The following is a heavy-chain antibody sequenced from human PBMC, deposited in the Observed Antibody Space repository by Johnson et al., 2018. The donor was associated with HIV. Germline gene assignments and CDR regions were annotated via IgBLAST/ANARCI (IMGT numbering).Heavy chain of an antibody. CDR2: IYSGGSA. V-gene: IGHV3-66*01. D-gene: IGHD2-21*02. Sequence: QLVASGGGLVQPGGSLRLSCPSSGFTVSSNNISWVRRAPGQGLEWVSVIYSGGSAYYADSVKCRFTISRDNSKNTRYLQMNSLRAEDTAVYYWSRVTPQRGDNDVFDIWGQGTMVTVSS. CDR3: SRVTPQRGDNDVFDI. CDR1: GFTVSSNN. J-gene: IGHJ3*02.